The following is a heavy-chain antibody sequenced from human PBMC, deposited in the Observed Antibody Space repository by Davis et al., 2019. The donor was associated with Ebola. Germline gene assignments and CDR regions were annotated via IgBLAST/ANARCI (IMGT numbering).Heavy chain of an antibody. CDR2: IYHSGST. CDR1: GGSISSSNW. CDR3: ARALGLRSGMDV. Sequence: MPSETLSLTCAVSGGSISSSNWWSWVRQPPGKGLEWIGEIYHSGSTNYHPSLKSRVTISVDTSKNQFSLKLTSVTAADTAVYYCARALGLRSGMDVWGQGTTVTVSS. D-gene: IGHD1-7*01. J-gene: IGHJ6*02. V-gene: IGHV4-4*02.